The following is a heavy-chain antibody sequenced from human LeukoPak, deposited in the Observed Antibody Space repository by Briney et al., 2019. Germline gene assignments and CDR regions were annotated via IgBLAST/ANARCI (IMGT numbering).Heavy chain of an antibody. Sequence: PSETLSLTCAVYDGSFSGYYCSWIRQPPGKGLEWIGEINHSGSANYNPSLKSRVTILLDTSKNQFSLNLSSVTAADTAVYYCARQDYGEVKWGLGTLVTVSS. V-gene: IGHV4-34*01. J-gene: IGHJ4*02. CDR2: INHSGSA. CDR3: ARQDYGEVK. CDR1: DGSFSGYY. D-gene: IGHD4-17*01.